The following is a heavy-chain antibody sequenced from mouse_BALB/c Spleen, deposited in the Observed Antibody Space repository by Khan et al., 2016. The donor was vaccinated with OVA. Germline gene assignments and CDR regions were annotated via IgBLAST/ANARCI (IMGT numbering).Heavy chain of an antibody. D-gene: IGHD1-1*01. CDR2: ISSDSNTI. CDR1: GFTFTSYG. J-gene: IGHJ2*01. V-gene: IGHV5-17*02. Sequence: EVELVESGGGLVQSGGSRKLSCAASGFTFTSYGMHWIRQAPEKGLEWVAYISSDSNTIYYAATVKGRFTISRDNPKNTLFLQMTSLRSGDTAMYFCATSYFYWYYFDYWGQGTTLTVSS. CDR3: ATSYFYWYYFDY.